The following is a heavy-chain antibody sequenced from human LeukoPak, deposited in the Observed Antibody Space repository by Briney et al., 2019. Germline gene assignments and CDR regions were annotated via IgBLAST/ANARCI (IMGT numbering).Heavy chain of an antibody. Sequence: PSETLSLTCAVYGGSFSGCYWSWIRQPPGKGLEWIGEINHSGSTNYNPSLKSRVTISVDTSKNQFSLKLSSVTAADTAVYYCARDRTRYYYGSGSPDAFDIWGQGTMVTVSS. CDR3: ARDRTRYYYGSGSPDAFDI. CDR2: INHSGST. V-gene: IGHV4-34*01. D-gene: IGHD3-10*01. J-gene: IGHJ3*02. CDR1: GGSFSGCY.